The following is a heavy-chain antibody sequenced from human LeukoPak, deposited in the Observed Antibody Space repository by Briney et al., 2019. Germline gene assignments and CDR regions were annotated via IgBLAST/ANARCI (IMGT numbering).Heavy chain of an antibody. CDR3: AREVYGDASFDF. V-gene: IGHV1-2*02. J-gene: IGHJ4*02. Sequence: GASVKVSCKASGYSFSDNYMHWVRQAPGQGLEWVGWINPNSGGTNYAQKFQGRVTMTRDASISTAYLELSRLRSDDTALYFCAREVYGDASFDFWGQGTLLTVCS. CDR1: GYSFSDNY. D-gene: IGHD4-17*01. CDR2: INPNSGGT.